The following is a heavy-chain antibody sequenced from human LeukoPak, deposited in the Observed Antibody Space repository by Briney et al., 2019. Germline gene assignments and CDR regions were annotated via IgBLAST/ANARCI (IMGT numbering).Heavy chain of an antibody. CDR1: GFVFSSFW. Sequence: GGSLRLSCAGSGFVFSSFWMHWVRQAPGEGLEWVADIKEDGSEKYYMDSVKGRFTISRDNAKNSLYLQMNSLKAEDTAVYYCAKDNGGGGFDYWGQGTLVTVSS. J-gene: IGHJ4*02. D-gene: IGHD3-16*01. V-gene: IGHV3-7*03. CDR3: AKDNGGGGFDY. CDR2: IKEDGSEK.